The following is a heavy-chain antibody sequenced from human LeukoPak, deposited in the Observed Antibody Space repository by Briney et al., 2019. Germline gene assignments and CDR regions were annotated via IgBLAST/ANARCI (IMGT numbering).Heavy chain of an antibody. D-gene: IGHD5-24*01. Sequence: SETLSLTCVVSGVSISGNRYYWGWIRQPPGRGLEWIGSIYYSASTYYNSSLESRVAISVDTSKNQFSLNLRSVTAADTAVYYCVRDRRDGYKYDYWGQGILVTVSS. CDR1: GVSISGNRYY. J-gene: IGHJ4*02. V-gene: IGHV4-39*07. CDR3: VRDRRDGYKYDY. CDR2: IYYSAST.